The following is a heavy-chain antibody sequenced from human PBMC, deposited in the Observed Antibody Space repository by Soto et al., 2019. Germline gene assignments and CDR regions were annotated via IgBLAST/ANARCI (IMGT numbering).Heavy chain of an antibody. J-gene: IGHJ4*02. Sequence: QVQLVQSGAEVKKPGASVKVSCKASGYTFTNYGISWVRQAPGQGLEWMGWISAYNGNINYAQKFQGRVTMTTDTSTSTADMELRSLISDDTAVYYYARDRYYYDSSGYYLFDYWGQGTLVTVSS. V-gene: IGHV1-18*01. CDR3: ARDRYYYDSSGYYLFDY. CDR1: GYTFTNYG. CDR2: ISAYNGNI. D-gene: IGHD3-22*01.